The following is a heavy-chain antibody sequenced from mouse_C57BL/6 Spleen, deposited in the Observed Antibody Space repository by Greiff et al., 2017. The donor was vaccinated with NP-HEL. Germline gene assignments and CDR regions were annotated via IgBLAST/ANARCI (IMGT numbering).Heavy chain of an antibody. CDR2: ISYDGSN. D-gene: IGHD4-1*01. CDR1: GYSITSGYY. Sequence: EVKLMESGPGLVKPSQSLSLTCSVTGYSITSGYYWNWIRQFPGNKLEWMGYISYDGSNNYNPSLKNRISITRDTSKNQFFLKLNSVTTEDTATYYCAGAGTVYAMDYWGQGTSVTVSS. V-gene: IGHV3-6*01. CDR3: AGAGTVYAMDY. J-gene: IGHJ4*01.